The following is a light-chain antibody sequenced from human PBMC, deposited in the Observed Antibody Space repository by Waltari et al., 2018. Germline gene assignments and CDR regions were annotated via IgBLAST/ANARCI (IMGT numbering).Light chain of an antibody. Sequence: EIXMTQSXSSVXASXXDRVXMSCRASQDISTSLAWYQQKSGKAPSLLIYHSSTLQSVVPSRFSGAGTGTDFTLXIXXXHPXDFATYXCQQGDTSPPTFGPXXKXXLK. CDR1: QDISTS. V-gene: IGKV1-12*01. CDR3: QQGDTSPPT. CDR2: HSS. J-gene: IGKJ1*01.